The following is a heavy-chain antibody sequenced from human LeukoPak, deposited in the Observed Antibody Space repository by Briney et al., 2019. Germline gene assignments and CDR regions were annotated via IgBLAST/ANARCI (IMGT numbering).Heavy chain of an antibody. Sequence: SETLSLTCTVSGGSISSGGYYWSWIRRHPGKGLEWIGYIYYSGSTYYNPSLKSRVTISVDTSKNQFSLKLSSVTAADTAVYYCARVYSSSWISSHYYYYGMDVWGQGTTVTVSS. CDR3: ARVYSSSWISSHYYYYGMDV. J-gene: IGHJ6*02. CDR1: GGSISSGGYY. D-gene: IGHD6-13*01. CDR2: IYYSGST. V-gene: IGHV4-31*03.